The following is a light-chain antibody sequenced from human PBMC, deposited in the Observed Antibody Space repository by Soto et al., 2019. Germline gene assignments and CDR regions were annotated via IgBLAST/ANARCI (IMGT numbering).Light chain of an antibody. V-gene: IGKV1-39*01. CDR2: AAS. Sequence: DIQMTQSPSSLSASVGDRVTITCRASQSFGNYLNWYQQRPGKAPNFLIYAASNLQSGVPSRFSGSGSGTDFTLTISSLQPEDFETYYCQQSYITPNTFGQGTRLEI. J-gene: IGKJ5*01. CDR1: QSFGNY. CDR3: QQSYITPNT.